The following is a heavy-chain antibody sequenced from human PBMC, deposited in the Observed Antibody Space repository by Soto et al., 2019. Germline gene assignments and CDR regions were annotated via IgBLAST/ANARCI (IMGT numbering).Heavy chain of an antibody. D-gene: IGHD5-12*01. J-gene: IGHJ4*02. CDR3: ARHLYSGYDYFDY. CDR1: GGSISSYY. V-gene: IGHV4-59*08. CDR2: IYYSGST. Sequence: SETLSLTCTVSGGSISSYYWSWIRQPPGKGLEWIGYIYYSGSTNYNPSLKSRVTISVDTSKNQFSLKLSSVTAAGTAVYYCARHLYSGYDYFDYWGQGTLVTVSS.